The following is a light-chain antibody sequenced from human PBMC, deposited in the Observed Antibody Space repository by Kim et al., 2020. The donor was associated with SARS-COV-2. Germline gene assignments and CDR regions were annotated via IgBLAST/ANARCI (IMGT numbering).Light chain of an antibody. J-gene: IGLJ2*01. Sequence: SVSPGQTASITCSGDKWGDKYACWYQQKPGQSPLLVIYQDSKRPSGIPERFSGSNSGNTATLTISGTQAMDEADYYCQAWDSSSVVFGGGTQLTVL. CDR2: QDS. V-gene: IGLV3-1*01. CDR3: QAWDSSSVV. CDR1: KWGDKY.